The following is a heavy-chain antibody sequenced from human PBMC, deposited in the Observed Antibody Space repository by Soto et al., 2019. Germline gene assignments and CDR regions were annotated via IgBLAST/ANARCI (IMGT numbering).Heavy chain of an antibody. CDR2: IGAHNGNT. CDR1: GYSFTSYG. J-gene: IGHJ5*02. CDR3: GREGRLHLVESSPRPGWIDP. Sequence: QVHLVQSGAEMKKPGASVKVSCKASGYSFTSYGISWVRQAPGQGLEWMGWIGAHNGNTNYAQGLQGRVSMTTDTSTRSAYMELRSLRSDDTAVYYCGREGRLHLVESSPRPGWIDPWGQGTLVTVSS. D-gene: IGHD3-16*02. V-gene: IGHV1-18*01.